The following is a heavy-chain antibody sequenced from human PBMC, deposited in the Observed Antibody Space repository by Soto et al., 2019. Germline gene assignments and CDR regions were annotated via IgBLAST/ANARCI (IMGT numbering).Heavy chain of an antibody. CDR2: ISSSSSYI. V-gene: IGHV3-21*01. D-gene: IGHD2-21*02. Sequence: GGSLRLSCAASGFTFSSYSMNWVRQAPGKGLEWVSSISSSSSYIYYADSVKGRFTISRDNAKNSLYLQMNSLRAEDTAVYYCARDFLLCLGDCYSYGMDVWGQGTTVTVSS. J-gene: IGHJ6*02. CDR3: ARDFLLCLGDCYSYGMDV. CDR1: GFTFSSYS.